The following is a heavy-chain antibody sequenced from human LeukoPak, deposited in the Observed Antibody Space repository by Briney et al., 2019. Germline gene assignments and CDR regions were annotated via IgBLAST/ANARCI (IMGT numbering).Heavy chain of an antibody. CDR2: IKQDGSEK. D-gene: IGHD3-22*01. Sequence: GGSLRLSCAASGFTFSRYWMSCVRQVPRKGLEWVGNIKQDGSEKYYVDSVKGRFTISRDNAKNSLYLQMNSLRAEDTAVYYCARDKGDYDTSGSLFVFGGQGTLVTVSS. J-gene: IGHJ4*02. CDR1: GFTFSRYW. CDR3: ARDKGDYDTSGSLFVF. V-gene: IGHV3-7*03.